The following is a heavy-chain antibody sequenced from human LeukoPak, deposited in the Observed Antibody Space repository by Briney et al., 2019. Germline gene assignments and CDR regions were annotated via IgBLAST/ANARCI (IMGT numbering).Heavy chain of an antibody. D-gene: IGHD6-19*01. J-gene: IGHJ4*02. CDR2: ISYDGSNK. Sequence: GGSLRLSCAASGFTFSSSAMHWVRQAPEKGLEWVAVISYDGSNKYYADSVKGLFTISRDNSKNTLYLQMNSLRADDTAVYYCARDRDSSGWYEGFDYWGQGTLVTVSS. CDR1: GFTFSSSA. V-gene: IGHV3-30-3*01. CDR3: ARDRDSSGWYEGFDY.